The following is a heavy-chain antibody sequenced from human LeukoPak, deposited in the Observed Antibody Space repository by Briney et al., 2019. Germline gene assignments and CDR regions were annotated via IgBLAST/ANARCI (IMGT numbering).Heavy chain of an antibody. V-gene: IGHV3-43D*04. CDR2: ISWDGGTT. CDR3: ARGGYGGVFDY. J-gene: IGHJ4*02. D-gene: IGHD4-23*01. Sequence: GGSLRLSCAASGFDFDDYMMHWVRQIPGKGLEWVSLISWDGGTTNYADSVKGRFTISRDNSKNSLYFLMNDLTAEDTAFYYCARGGYGGVFDYWGQGTLVTVSS. CDR1: GFDFDDYM.